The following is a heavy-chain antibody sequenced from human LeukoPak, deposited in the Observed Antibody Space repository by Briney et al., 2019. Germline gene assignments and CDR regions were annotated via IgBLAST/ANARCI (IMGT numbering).Heavy chain of an antibody. CDR3: ARDLGNYYDAPIAFDI. J-gene: IGHJ3*02. Sequence: ASVKVSCKASGYTFTSYYMHWVRQAPGQGLEWMGIINPSGGSTSFAQKFQGRVTITRDTSTSTVYMELSSLRSEDTAVSYCARDLGNYYDAPIAFDIWGQGTMVTVSS. D-gene: IGHD3-22*01. CDR1: GYTFTSYY. V-gene: IGHV1-46*01. CDR2: INPSGGST.